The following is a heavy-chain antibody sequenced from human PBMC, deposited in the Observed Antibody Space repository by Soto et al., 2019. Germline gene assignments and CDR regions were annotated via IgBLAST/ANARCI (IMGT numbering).Heavy chain of an antibody. J-gene: IGHJ4*02. CDR2: ISPSGSYM. V-gene: IGHV3-21*01. D-gene: IGHD3-3*01. Sequence: VGSLRLSCAASGFIFNTYSMDWVRQAPGKGLEWVASISPSGSYMYYGDSLKGRFTVSRDNAKNSLYLQMDSLRADDTAIYYCARFGLVTFDCWGQGTLVTVSS. CDR1: GFIFNTYS. CDR3: ARFGLVTFDC.